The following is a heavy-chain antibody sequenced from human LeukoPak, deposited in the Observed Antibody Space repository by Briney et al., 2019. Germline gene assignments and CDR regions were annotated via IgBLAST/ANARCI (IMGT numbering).Heavy chain of an antibody. CDR2: ISSNSAYI. J-gene: IGHJ6*02. Sequence: GGSLRLSRVVSGLRISSYEMNWVRQAPGKGLEWVSAISSNSAYIFYADSVKGRFTISRDNAKSSVSLQMNSLRDDDTSVYYCAMIFRYQLVDYYALDVWGQGTTVTVSS. V-gene: IGHV3-21*01. D-gene: IGHD2-2*01. CDR3: AMIFRYQLVDYYALDV. CDR1: GLRISSYE.